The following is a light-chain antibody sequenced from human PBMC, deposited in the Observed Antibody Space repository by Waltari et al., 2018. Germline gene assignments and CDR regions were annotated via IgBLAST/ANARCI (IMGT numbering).Light chain of an antibody. CDR3: QHYDNFPHT. V-gene: IGKV3D-20*01. CDR2: DAS. CDR1: QSVSRNY. Sequence: EIVLTQSPATLSLSPGERATLSCGASQSVSRNYLARYQQKPGLAPRLLIYDASFRATGIPDRFSGSGSGTDFTFTISRLEPEDFAVYYCQHYDNFPHTFGQGTKLEIK. J-gene: IGKJ2*01.